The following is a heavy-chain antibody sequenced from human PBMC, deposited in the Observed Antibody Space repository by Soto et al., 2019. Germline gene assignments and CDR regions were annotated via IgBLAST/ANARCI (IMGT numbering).Heavy chain of an antibody. CDR1: GGSISSYY. J-gene: IGHJ4*02. CDR2: IYYSGST. D-gene: IGHD3-10*01. Sequence: QVQLQESGPGLVKPSETLSLTCTVSGGSISSYYWSWIRQPPGKGLEWIGYIYYSGSTNYNPSLKSRITLSVATSKNQFSLKLSSVTAAYTAVYYCARRYGGAVDYWGQGTLVTVSS. CDR3: ARRYGGAVDY. V-gene: IGHV4-59*08.